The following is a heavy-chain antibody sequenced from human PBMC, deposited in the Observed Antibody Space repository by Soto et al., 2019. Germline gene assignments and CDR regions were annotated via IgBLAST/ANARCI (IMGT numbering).Heavy chain of an antibody. CDR1: GFTLSSYC. V-gene: IGHV3-33*01. Sequence: GGSPRLSCAASGFTLSSYCMPWVRPAPGKGLEWVAGIWYDGSNKYYADSVKGRFTISRDNSKNTLYLQMNSLRAEDTAVYYCAREVFGESYYYYYYMDVWGKGTTVTVSS. CDR3: AREVFGESYYYYYYMDV. CDR2: IWYDGSNK. D-gene: IGHD3-10*02. J-gene: IGHJ6*03.